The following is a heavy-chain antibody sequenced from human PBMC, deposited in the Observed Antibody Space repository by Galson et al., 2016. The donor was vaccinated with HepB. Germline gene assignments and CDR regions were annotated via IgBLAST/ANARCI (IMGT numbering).Heavy chain of an antibody. V-gene: IGHV3-7*04. CDR3: ARGRSILERGWYWFDP. D-gene: IGHD6-19*01. J-gene: IGHJ5*02. CDR1: GFTFRNYW. CDR2: IKQDGSEK. Sequence: SLRLSCADSGFTFRNYWMSWIRQAPGKGLEWVANIKQDGSEKHYVDSVKGRFTISRDNAKNSLYLQMNSLRAEDTAVYYCARGRSILERGWYWFDPWGQGTLFTVSS.